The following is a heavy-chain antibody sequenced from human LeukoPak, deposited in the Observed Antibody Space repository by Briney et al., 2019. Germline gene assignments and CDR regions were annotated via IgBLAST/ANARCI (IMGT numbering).Heavy chain of an antibody. D-gene: IGHD3-3*01. V-gene: IGHV3-23*01. J-gene: IGHJ4*02. CDR3: ASERNDDFWRGLFSCDN. CDR2: LSGDSGTT. Sequence: SGGSLRLSCVGSGFSFKHYAFNWVRQAPGKGLEWVSALSGDSGTTYYTNSVRGRLTVSRDNFKNTVYLQMNSLRAEDTGKYYCASERNDDFWRGLFSCDNWGQGTLVTVSS. CDR1: GFSFKHYA.